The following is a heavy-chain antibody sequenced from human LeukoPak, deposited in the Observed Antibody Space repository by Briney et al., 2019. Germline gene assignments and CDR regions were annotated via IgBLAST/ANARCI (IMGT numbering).Heavy chain of an antibody. CDR2: INHSGST. J-gene: IGHJ1*01. CDR3: ARGVWAQWLAFGYFQH. Sequence: SETLSLTCAVYGGSFSGYYWSWIRQPPGKGLEWIGEINHSGSTNYNPSLKIRVTISVDTSKNQFSLKLSSVTAADTAVYYCARGVWAQWLAFGYFQHWGQGTLVTVSS. CDR1: GGSFSGYY. V-gene: IGHV4-34*01. D-gene: IGHD6-19*01.